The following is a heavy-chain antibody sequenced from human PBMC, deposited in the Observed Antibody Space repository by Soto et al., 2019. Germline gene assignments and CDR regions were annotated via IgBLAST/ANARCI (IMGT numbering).Heavy chain of an antibody. CDR1: GDSVYRNSAA. V-gene: IGHV6-1*01. CDR3: ASEARFYYSYGMGV. D-gene: IGHD3-3*01. Sequence: TCAIAGDSVYRNSAAWNWIRQSPSRGLEWLGRTYYRSKWYNDYAVSVKSRITINPDTSKNQFSLQLNSVTPEDTAVYYCASEARFYYSYGMGVWGQGTTVTVSS. CDR2: TYYRSKWYN. J-gene: IGHJ6*02.